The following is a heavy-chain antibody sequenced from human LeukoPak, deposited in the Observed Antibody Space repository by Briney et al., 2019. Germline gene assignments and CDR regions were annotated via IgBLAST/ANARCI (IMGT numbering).Heavy chain of an antibody. Sequence: PSETLSLTCTVSGGSISSGSYYWSWIRQPAGKGLEWIGRIYTSGSTNYNPSLKSRVTISVDTSKNQFSLKLSSVTAADTAVYYCARGTYYYDSSGYYYYYYYYMDVWGKGTTVTISS. CDR3: ARGTYYYDSSGYYYYYYYYMDV. V-gene: IGHV4-61*02. CDR2: IYTSGST. J-gene: IGHJ6*03. CDR1: GGSISSGSYY. D-gene: IGHD3-22*01.